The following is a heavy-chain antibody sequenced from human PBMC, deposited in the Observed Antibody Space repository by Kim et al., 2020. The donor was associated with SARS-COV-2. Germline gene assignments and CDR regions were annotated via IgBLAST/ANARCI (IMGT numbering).Heavy chain of an antibody. V-gene: IGHV6-1*01. Sequence: SQTLSLTCSISGDNIYSNTAAWNWIRLSPSRGLEWLGRTYYRFMWFHDYAASVKGRITVSADTSKNQFSLQLISVTPEDTAVYYCARDKGAGWSNWFDPWGQGTLVTVSS. D-gene: IGHD2-15*01. CDR2: TYYRFMWFH. CDR1: GDNIYSNTAA. CDR3: ARDKGAGWSNWFDP. J-gene: IGHJ5*02.